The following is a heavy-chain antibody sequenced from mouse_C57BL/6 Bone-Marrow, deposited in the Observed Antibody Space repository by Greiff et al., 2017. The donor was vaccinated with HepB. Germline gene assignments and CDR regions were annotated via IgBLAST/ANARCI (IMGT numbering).Heavy chain of an antibody. CDR3: ARRITAWFAY. V-gene: IGHV5-6*01. CDR2: ISSGGSYT. D-gene: IGHD2-4*01. Sequence: EVKLMESGGDLVKPGGSLKLSCAASGFTFSSYGMSWVRQTPDKRLEWVATISSGGSYTYYPDSVKGRFTISRDNAKNTLYLQMSSLKSEDTAMYYCARRITAWFAYWGQGTLVTVSA. J-gene: IGHJ3*01. CDR1: GFTFSSYG.